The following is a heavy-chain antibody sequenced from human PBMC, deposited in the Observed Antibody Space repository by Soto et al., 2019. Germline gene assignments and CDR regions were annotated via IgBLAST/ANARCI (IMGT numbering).Heavy chain of an antibody. V-gene: IGHV4-39*01. D-gene: IGHD6-13*01. CDR1: GGSISSSSYY. J-gene: IGHJ4*02. Sequence: SETLSLTCTVSGGSISSSSYYWGWIRQPPGKGLEWIGSIYYSGSTYYNPSLKSRVTISVDTSKNQFSLKLSSVTAADTAVYYCARLGSIAAAGTGEFDYWGQGTLVTVSS. CDR3: ARLGSIAAAGTGEFDY. CDR2: IYYSGST.